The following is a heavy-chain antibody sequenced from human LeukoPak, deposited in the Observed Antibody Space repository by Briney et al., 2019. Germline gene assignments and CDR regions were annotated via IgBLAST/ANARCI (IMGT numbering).Heavy chain of an antibody. Sequence: SETLSLTCTVSGDSMNSHYWSWIRQPPGKGLEWIGYISYIGSTNYNPSLKSRVTISVDTSKNQFSLKLISVTAADTAVYYCARDPTTVTKGLDIWGKGTMVTVSS. J-gene: IGHJ3*02. CDR3: ARDPTTVTKGLDI. V-gene: IGHV4-59*11. D-gene: IGHD4-17*01. CDR2: ISYIGST. CDR1: GDSMNSHY.